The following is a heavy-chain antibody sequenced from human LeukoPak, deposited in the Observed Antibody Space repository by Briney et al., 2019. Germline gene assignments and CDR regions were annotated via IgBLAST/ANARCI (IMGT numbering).Heavy chain of an antibody. CDR2: ISSSGSDI. Sequence: GGSLRLSCAASGFTFSSYEMNWVRQAPGKGLEWVSYISSSGSDIYYADSVKGRFTISRDNAKNSLYLHMNSLRAEDTAVYYCARVTLTGYYAFDYWGQGTLVTVSS. J-gene: IGHJ4*02. CDR1: GFTFSSYE. V-gene: IGHV3-48*03. D-gene: IGHD3-9*01. CDR3: ARVTLTGYYAFDY.